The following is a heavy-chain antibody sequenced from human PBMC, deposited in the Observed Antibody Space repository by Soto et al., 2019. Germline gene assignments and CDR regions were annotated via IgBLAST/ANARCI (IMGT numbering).Heavy chain of an antibody. CDR1: GFTFSTYS. Sequence: GGSLRLSCAASGFTFSTYSMNWVRQAPGKGLEWVSYISSSSSSIYYADSAKGRFTISRDNAENSLYLQMNSLRAEDTAVYYCARRYYNSDAFDIWGQGTKVTV. V-gene: IGHV3-48*01. J-gene: IGHJ3*02. CDR2: ISSSSSSI. D-gene: IGHD1-1*01. CDR3: ARRYYNSDAFDI.